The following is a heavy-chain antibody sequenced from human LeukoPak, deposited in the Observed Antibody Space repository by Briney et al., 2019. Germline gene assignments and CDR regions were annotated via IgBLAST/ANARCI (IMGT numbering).Heavy chain of an antibody. CDR3: VRLGGNYEY. Sequence: PGGSLRLSCAASGLPFSSYWMHWVRQAPGEGLVWVSVIIPDGSSTTYADSVKGRFIISRDNAKNTLYLQMNSLRAEDTAIYYCVRLGGNYEYWGQGTLVTVSS. J-gene: IGHJ4*02. CDR2: IIPDGSST. V-gene: IGHV3-74*01. D-gene: IGHD1-26*01. CDR1: GLPFSSYW.